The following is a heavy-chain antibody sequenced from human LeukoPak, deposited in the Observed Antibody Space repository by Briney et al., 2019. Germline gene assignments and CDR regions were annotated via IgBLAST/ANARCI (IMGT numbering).Heavy chain of an antibody. J-gene: IGHJ5*02. D-gene: IGHD3-16*02. CDR2: IYTSGST. V-gene: IGHV4-4*07. Sequence: SETLSLTCTVSGGSISSYYWSWIRQPAGKGLEWIGRIYTSGSTDYNPSLKSRVTISVDTSKNQFSLKLSSVTAADTAVYYCARDPRVWGSYRRDNWFDPWGQGTLVTVSS. CDR1: GGSISSYY. CDR3: ARDPRVWGSYRRDNWFDP.